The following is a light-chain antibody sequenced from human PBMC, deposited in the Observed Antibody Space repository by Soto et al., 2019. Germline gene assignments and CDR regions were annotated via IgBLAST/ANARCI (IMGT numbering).Light chain of an antibody. CDR2: DTS. CDR3: QERSDWPLT. J-gene: IGKJ3*01. V-gene: IGKV3-11*01. CDR1: QSISKY. Sequence: EIVLTQSPATLSLSPGEGATLSCRASQSISKYLAWYQQKPGQAPRVLIYDTSNRAPGIPARFSGTGSGTDFTLTISSLEPEDFAVYYCQERSDWPLTFGAGTNVDIK.